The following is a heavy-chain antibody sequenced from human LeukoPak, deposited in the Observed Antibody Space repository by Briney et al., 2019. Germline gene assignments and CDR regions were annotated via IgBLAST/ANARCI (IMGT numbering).Heavy chain of an antibody. J-gene: IGHJ4*02. D-gene: IGHD3-16*01. V-gene: IGHV3-66*01. Sequence: GGSLRLSCAASGFTVSSNYMSWVRQAPGKGLEWVSVIYSGGSTYYADSVKGRFTISRDNSKNTLYLQMNSLRAEDTAVYYCARDDATLGGLDYWGQGTLVTVSS. CDR1: GFTVSSNY. CDR2: IYSGGST. CDR3: ARDDATLGGLDY.